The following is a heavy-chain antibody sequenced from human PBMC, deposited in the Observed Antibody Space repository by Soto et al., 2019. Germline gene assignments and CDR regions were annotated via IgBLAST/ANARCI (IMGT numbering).Heavy chain of an antibody. Sequence: QVQVVESGGGVVQPGRSLRLSCAASGFTFSSFGMHWVRQAPGKGLEWVSLIWYDGSKKSYGDSVKGRFTISRDNSRNTVYLHMNSLRADDTAVYYCARDASYYSLWSGYSPSRNCMDVWGQGTTVTVSS. CDR1: GFTFSSFG. CDR2: IWYDGSKK. V-gene: IGHV3-33*01. D-gene: IGHD3-3*01. CDR3: ARDASYYSLWSGYSPSRNCMDV. J-gene: IGHJ6*02.